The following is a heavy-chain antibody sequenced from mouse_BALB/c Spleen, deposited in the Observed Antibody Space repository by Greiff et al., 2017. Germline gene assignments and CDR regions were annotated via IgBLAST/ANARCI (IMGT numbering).Heavy chain of an antibody. V-gene: IGHV1S56*01. CDR1: GYTFTSYY. CDR3: VRALGGNSWFAY. J-gene: IGHJ3*01. D-gene: IGHD2-1*01. CDR2: IYPGDGST. Sequence: QVQLQQSGPELVKPGASVKMSCKASGYTFTSYYIHWVKQRPGQGLEWIGWIYPGDGSTKYNEKFKGKTTMTVDKSSSTAYMELARLTSEDSAVYYCVRALGGNSWFAYWGQGTLVTVSA.